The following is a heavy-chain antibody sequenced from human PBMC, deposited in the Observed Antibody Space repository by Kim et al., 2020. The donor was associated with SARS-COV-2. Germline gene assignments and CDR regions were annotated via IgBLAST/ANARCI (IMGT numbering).Heavy chain of an antibody. V-gene: IGHV3-30*04. CDR1: GFTFSSYA. J-gene: IGHJ5*02. D-gene: IGHD3-22*01. CDR3: ARGRGYDSSGYYRP. Sequence: GSLRLSCAASGFTFSSYAMHWVRQAPGKGLEWVAVISYDGGHKFYADSVKGRFTISRDNSKNTLYLQMNSLRAEDTAVYYCARGRGYDSSGYYRPWGQGTLVTVSS. CDR2: ISYDGGHK.